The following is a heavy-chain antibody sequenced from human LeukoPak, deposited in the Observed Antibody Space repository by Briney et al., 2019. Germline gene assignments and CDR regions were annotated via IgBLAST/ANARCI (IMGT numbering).Heavy chain of an antibody. CDR2: INHSGST. CDR1: GGSFSGYY. D-gene: IGHD6-13*01. J-gene: IGHJ4*02. V-gene: IGHV4-34*01. Sequence: SETLSLTCAVYGGSFSGYYWSWIRQPPGKGLEWIGEINHSGSTSYNPSLKSRVTISVDTSKNQFSLKLSSVTAADTAVYYCARAAAAGGHYFDYWGQGTLVTVSS. CDR3: ARAAAAGGHYFDY.